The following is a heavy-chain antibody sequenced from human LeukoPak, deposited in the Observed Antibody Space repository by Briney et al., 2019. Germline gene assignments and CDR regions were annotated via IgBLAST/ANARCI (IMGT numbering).Heavy chain of an antibody. Sequence: GGSLSLSCAAPGFTFSSYAMSWVGKAPGKGLEWVSAISGSGGSTYYADSVKGRFTISRDNSKNTLYLQMNSLRAEDTAVYYCAKDPSGSYGYWGQGTLVTVSS. CDR2: ISGSGGST. CDR3: AKDPSGSYGY. J-gene: IGHJ4*02. D-gene: IGHD1-26*01. CDR1: GFTFSSYA. V-gene: IGHV3-23*01.